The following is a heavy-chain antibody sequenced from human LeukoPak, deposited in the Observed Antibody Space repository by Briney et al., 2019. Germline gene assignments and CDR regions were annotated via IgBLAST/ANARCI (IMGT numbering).Heavy chain of an antibody. V-gene: IGHV5-51*01. D-gene: IGHD6-19*01. CDR2: IYPGDSNT. CDR3: ARRLKNSNGWTFDY. Sequence: GESLKISCMGSRYRFTIYWMGWMRQMTGKCLEGMGNIYPGDSNTRYSPSFQGQVTISADRSINTAYLQWSSLKASDTAIYYCARRLKNSNGWTFDYWGQGTLVTVSS. J-gene: IGHJ4*02. CDR1: RYRFTIYW.